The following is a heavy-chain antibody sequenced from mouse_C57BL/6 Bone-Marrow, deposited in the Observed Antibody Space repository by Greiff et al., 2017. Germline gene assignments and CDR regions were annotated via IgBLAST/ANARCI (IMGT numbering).Heavy chain of an antibody. CDR2: IYPGDGDT. J-gene: IGHJ2*01. V-gene: IGHV1-80*01. Sequence: VQLQQSGAELVKPGASVKISCTASGYAFSSYWLNWVKQRPGKGLEWIGQIYPGDGDTNYNGKFTGKATLTADKSSRTAYMQLSSLTSEDSAVYCGARSEGKYDFDYWGQGTTLTVSS. CDR3: ARSEGKYDFDY. D-gene: IGHD2-1*01. CDR1: GYAFSSYW.